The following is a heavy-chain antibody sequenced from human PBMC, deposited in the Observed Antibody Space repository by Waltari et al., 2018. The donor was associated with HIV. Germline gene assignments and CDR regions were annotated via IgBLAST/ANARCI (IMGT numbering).Heavy chain of an antibody. CDR2: INRDGSST. D-gene: IGHD3-10*01. J-gene: IGHJ5*02. CDR3: ARAYYDSGSNWFDP. V-gene: IGHV3-74*01. Sequence: QLVESRGGLVQPGGSLRLSCAASTFTFTSYWMHWVRQAPGKGLVWVSRINRDGSSTSYADSVKGRFTISRDNAKNTLYLQMNSLKVEDTAVYYCARAYYDSGSNWFDPWGQGTLVTVSS. CDR1: TFTFTSYW.